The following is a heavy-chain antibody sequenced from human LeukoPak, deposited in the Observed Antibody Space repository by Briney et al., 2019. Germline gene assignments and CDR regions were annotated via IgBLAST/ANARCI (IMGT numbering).Heavy chain of an antibody. V-gene: IGHV4-61*02. CDR3: AHSGTRDYYYGMDV. D-gene: IGHD1-26*01. CDR1: GGSISSGSYY. Sequence: PSETLSLTCTVSGGSISSGSYYWSWIRQPAGKGLEWIGRIYTSGSTNYNPSLKSRVTISVDTSKNQFSLKLSSVTAADTAVYYRAHSGTRDYYYGMDVWGQGTTVTVSS. J-gene: IGHJ6*02. CDR2: IYTSGST.